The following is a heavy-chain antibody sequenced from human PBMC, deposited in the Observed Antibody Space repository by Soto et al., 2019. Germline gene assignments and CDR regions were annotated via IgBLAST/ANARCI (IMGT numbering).Heavy chain of an antibody. Sequence: EVQLLESGGGLVQPGGSLRLSCAASELTFSRHAMSWVRQPPGKGPEWVSGISGSGDNTYYADSVKGRFTISRDKSKNTVYLQANSLRAEDTAVYYCAKETGVSGWYFIFDHWGQGTLVTVSS. CDR2: ISGSGDNT. CDR1: ELTFSRHA. J-gene: IGHJ4*02. D-gene: IGHD6-19*01. CDR3: AKETGVSGWYFIFDH. V-gene: IGHV3-23*01.